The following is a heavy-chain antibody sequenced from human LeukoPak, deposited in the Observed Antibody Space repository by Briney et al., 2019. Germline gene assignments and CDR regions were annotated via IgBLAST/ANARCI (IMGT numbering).Heavy chain of an antibody. Sequence: SETLSLTCTVSGGSISSYYWSWTRQPPGKGLEWIGYIYYSGSTNYNPSLKSRVTISVDTSKNQFSLKLSSVTAADTAVYYCARSYSSGWYGWFDPWGQGTLVTVSS. CDR1: GGSISSYY. CDR3: ARSYSSGWYGWFDP. CDR2: IYYSGST. D-gene: IGHD6-19*01. V-gene: IGHV4-59*08. J-gene: IGHJ5*02.